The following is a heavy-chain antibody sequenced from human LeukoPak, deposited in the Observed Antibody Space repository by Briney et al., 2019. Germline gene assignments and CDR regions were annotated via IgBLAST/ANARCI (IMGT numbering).Heavy chain of an antibody. CDR1: GGSMSVYY. Sequence: SETLSLTCTVSGGSMSVYYWTWIRQPPGKGLEWIGYTSYSGSTYYNPSLKSRVTISVDTSKNQFSLKLSSVTAADTAVYYCARSYYDFWSGYYTFDYWGQGTLVTVSS. CDR3: ARSYYDFWSGYYTFDY. D-gene: IGHD3-3*01. J-gene: IGHJ4*02. CDR2: TSYSGST. V-gene: IGHV4-59*08.